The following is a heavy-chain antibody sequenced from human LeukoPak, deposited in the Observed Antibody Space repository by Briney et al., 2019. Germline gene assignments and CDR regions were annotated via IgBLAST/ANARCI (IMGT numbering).Heavy chain of an antibody. V-gene: IGHV4-59*01. CDR2: IYYSGST. J-gene: IGHJ4*02. CDR1: GGSISSYY. Sequence: SETLSLTCTVSGGSISSYYWSWIRQPPGKGLEWIGYIYYSGSTNYNPSLTSRVTISVDTSKNQFSLKLSSVTAADTAVYYCARSSGGYSYGTGTFDYWGQGTLVTVSS. D-gene: IGHD5-18*01. CDR3: ARSSGGYSYGTGTFDY.